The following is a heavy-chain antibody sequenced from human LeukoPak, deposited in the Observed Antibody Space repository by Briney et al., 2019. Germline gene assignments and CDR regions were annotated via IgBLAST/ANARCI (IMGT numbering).Heavy chain of an antibody. V-gene: IGHV4-34*01. CDR3: ARRRVVVNYFDY. D-gene: IGHD3-22*01. J-gene: IGHJ4*02. Sequence: SETLSLTCTVSGGSISGSYWSWIRQPPGKGLEWIGEINHSGSTNYNPSLKSRVTISVDTSKNQFSLKLSSVTAADTAVYYCARRRVVVNYFDYWGQGTLVTVSS. CDR2: INHSGST. CDR1: GGSISGSY.